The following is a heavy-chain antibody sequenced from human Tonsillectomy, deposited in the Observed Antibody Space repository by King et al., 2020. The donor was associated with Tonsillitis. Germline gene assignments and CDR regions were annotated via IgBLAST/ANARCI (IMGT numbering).Heavy chain of an antibody. CDR2: ISSSSSTI. Sequence: VQLVESGGGLVQPGGSLRLSCAASGFTFSSYSMNWVRQAPGKGLEWVSYISSSSSTIYYADSVKGRFTMSRDNAKNSLYLQMSSLRDEDTAVYYCARDKQWLRSGSDYWGQGTLVTVSS. CDR1: GFTFSSYS. V-gene: IGHV3-48*02. J-gene: IGHJ4*02. CDR3: ARDKQWLRSGSDY. D-gene: IGHD6-19*01.